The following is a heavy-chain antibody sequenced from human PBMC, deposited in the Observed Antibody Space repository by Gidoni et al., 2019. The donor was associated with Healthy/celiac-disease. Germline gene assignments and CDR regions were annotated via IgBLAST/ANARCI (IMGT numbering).Heavy chain of an antibody. D-gene: IGHD2-2*01. J-gene: IGHJ6*02. CDR3: TSPYCSSTSCYDAYYYYYGMDV. Sequence: EVQLVASGGGLVQPGGSLKLSCAASGFTFSGSAMHWVRQASGKGLEWVGRIRSKANSYATAYAASVKGRFTIARDDSKNTAYLQMNSLKTEDTAVYYCTSPYCSSTSCYDAYYYYYGMDVWGQGTTVTVSS. CDR2: IRSKANSYAT. V-gene: IGHV3-73*02. CDR1: GFTFSGSA.